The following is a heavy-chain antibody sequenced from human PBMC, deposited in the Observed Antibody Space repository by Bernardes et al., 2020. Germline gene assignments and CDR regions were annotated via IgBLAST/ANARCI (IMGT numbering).Heavy chain of an antibody. CDR1: GYTFTNYA. D-gene: IGHD1-26*01. V-gene: IGHV1-3*01. Sequence: ASVKVSCKASGYTFTNYAIHWVRQAPGQGLEWIGWINAGNDDTRYSQKFQGRVTITRDTSASTAYLDLRSLTSEDTAVYYCAKDGRIVGGTRFWLDTWGQGSLVSVSS. CDR2: INAGNDDT. CDR3: AKDGRIVGGTRFWLDT. J-gene: IGHJ5*02.